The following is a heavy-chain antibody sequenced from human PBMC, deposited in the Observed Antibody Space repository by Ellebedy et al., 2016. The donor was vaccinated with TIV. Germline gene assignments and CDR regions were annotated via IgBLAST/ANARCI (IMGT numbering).Heavy chain of an antibody. D-gene: IGHD5-24*01. Sequence: AASVKVSCKVSGYTLTELSIHWVRQAPGKGLEWMGGFDPENGETIYAQKVQGRVTMTEDTSTDTAYMDLSSLRSEDTAVYYCATVFDGYRGLDYWGQGTLVTVSP. V-gene: IGHV1-24*01. CDR2: FDPENGET. CDR1: GYTLTELS. CDR3: ATVFDGYRGLDY. J-gene: IGHJ4*02.